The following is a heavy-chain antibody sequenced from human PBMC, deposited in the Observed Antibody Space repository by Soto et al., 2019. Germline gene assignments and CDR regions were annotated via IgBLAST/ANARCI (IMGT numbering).Heavy chain of an antibody. CDR3: ARIRRYCSSTSCYRGYYYYYGMDV. CDR1: GGSFSGYY. D-gene: IGHD2-2*02. V-gene: IGHV4-34*01. Sequence: PSETLSLTCAVYGGSFSGYYWSWIRQPPGKGLEWIGEINHSGSTNYNPSLKSRVTISVDTSKNQFSLKLSSVTAADTAVYYCARIRRYCSSTSCYRGYYYYYGMDVWGQGTTVTVSS. J-gene: IGHJ6*02. CDR2: INHSGST.